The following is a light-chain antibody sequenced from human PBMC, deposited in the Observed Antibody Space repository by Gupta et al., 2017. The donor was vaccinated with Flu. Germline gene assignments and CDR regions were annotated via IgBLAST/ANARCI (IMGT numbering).Light chain of an antibody. CDR2: TTS. CDR3: QQSYKTPYT. J-gene: IGKJ2*01. CDR1: QTISHY. V-gene: IGKV1-39*01. Sequence: GDRVTITCRASQTISHYLNWYQQKPGKAPELLIYTTSTLQSEVPSRFSSSGSGTDFTLTINSLQREDFATYYCQQSYKTPYTFGQGTNLEI.